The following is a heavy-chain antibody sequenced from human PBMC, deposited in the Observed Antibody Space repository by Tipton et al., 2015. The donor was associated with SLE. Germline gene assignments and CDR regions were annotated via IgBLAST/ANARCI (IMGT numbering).Heavy chain of an antibody. V-gene: IGHV3-7*04. CDR1: GFTFSGHW. D-gene: IGHD2-8*02. J-gene: IGHJ6*02. CDR2: LRQDGSDI. Sequence: GSLRLSCAVSGFTFSGHWMSWVRQAPGKGLEWVANLRQDGSDIYYVDSVKGRFTISRDNANNSLYLQMNSLRAEDAAVYYCARGGGYCTAAACHRRDYQYAMDVWGRGTTVTVSS. CDR3: ARGGGYCTAAACHRRDYQYAMDV.